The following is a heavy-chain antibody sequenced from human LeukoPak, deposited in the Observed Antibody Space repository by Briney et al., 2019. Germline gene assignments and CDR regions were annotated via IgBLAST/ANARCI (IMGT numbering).Heavy chain of an antibody. CDR1: GGSISSYY. Sequence: SETLSLTCTVSGGSISSYYWSWIRQPPGKGLEWIGYIYYSGSTNYNPSLKSRVTISVDTSKNQFSLKLSSVTAADTAVYYCARLQEKPPYNWFDPWGQGTLVTVSS. J-gene: IGHJ5*02. CDR3: ARLQEKPPYNWFDP. D-gene: IGHD5-24*01. V-gene: IGHV4-59*08. CDR2: IYYSGST.